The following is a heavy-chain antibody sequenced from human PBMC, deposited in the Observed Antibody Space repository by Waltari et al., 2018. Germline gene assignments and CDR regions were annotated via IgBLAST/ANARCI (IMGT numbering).Heavy chain of an antibody. V-gene: IGHV3-15*01. CDR2: IRSKADGGTI. CDR3: NTGGWYDP. J-gene: IGHJ5*02. CDR1: GFTFTNAG. Sequence: EVQLVESGGGLVKPGGSLRLSCAASGFTFTNAGMCWVRQAPGKGLEWVGRIRSKADGGTIDYAAHVKGRFTISRDDSTKTMYLQMNSLKTEDTAVYYCNTGGWYDPWGQGTLVTVSS.